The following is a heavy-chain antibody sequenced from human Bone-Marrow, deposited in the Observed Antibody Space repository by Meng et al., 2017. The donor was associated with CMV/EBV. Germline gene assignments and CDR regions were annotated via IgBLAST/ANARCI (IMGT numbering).Heavy chain of an antibody. CDR2: IYYSGST. CDR1: GGSVGSGSYY. D-gene: IGHD7-27*01. J-gene: IGHJ4*02. V-gene: IGHV4-61*01. CDR3: VRAPSWGYFDY. Sequence: SETLSPTCTVAGGSVGSGSYYWSWIRQPPGKGLEWIGYIYYSGSTNYNPSIKSRVTMSVDTSKNQFSLKLSSVTAADTDVYYGVRAPSWGYFDYWGQGTLVTVSS.